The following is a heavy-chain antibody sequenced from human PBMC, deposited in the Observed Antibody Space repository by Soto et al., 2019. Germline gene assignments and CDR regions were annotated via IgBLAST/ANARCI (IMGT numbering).Heavy chain of an antibody. J-gene: IGHJ3*02. CDR2: IYPSGST. Sequence: QVQLQESGPGLVKPSGTLSLTCAVSGGSISSSNWWSWVRQPPAKGLQCIGEIYPSGSTNYNQSLKRRVTISEDKSKNQYSLKLSAVTAADTAVYYCARYPGYISYYSEDAFDIWGQGTMVTVAS. V-gene: IGHV4-4*02. CDR1: GGSISSSNW. CDR3: ARYPGYISYYSEDAFDI. D-gene: IGHD5-12*01.